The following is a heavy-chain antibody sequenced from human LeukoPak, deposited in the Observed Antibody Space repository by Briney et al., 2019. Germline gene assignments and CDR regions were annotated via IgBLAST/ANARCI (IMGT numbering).Heavy chain of an antibody. D-gene: IGHD2-21*02. CDR3: ARIKAFCGDHCPLLYKY. V-gene: IGHV5-51*01. J-gene: IGHJ4*02. CDR1: GYTFSDYY. CDR2: VCQHDSDT. Sequence: GESLKISCQASGYTFSDYYIGWVRQMPGKGLEWMGIVCQHDSDTRYSPSFQGQVTISADKSINTAYLQWSSLKASDTAMYYCARIKAFCGDHCPLLYKYWGQGTLVTVSS.